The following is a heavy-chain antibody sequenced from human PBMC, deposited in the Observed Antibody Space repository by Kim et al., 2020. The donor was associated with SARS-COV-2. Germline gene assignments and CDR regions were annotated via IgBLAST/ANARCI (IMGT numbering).Heavy chain of an antibody. CDR3: ARLQFRGAYFDY. V-gene: IGHV4-31*02. D-gene: IGHD3-10*01. Sequence: YYNPSLKSRVTISVDTSKNQFSLKLSSVTAADTAVYYCARLQFRGAYFDYWGQGTLVTVSS. J-gene: IGHJ4*02.